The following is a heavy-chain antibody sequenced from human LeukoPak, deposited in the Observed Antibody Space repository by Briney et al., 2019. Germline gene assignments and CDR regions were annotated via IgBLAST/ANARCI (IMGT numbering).Heavy chain of an antibody. CDR2: ISYDGSNK. CDR3: AKDLSYYDSSGPFDY. D-gene: IGHD3-22*01. J-gene: IGHJ4*02. CDR1: GFTFSSYG. V-gene: IGHV3-30*18. Sequence: GGTLRLSCAASGFTFSSYGMHWVRQAPGKGLEWVAVISYDGSNKYYADSVKGRFTISRDNSKNTLYLQMNSLRAEDTAVYYCAKDLSYYDSSGPFDYWGQGTLVTASS.